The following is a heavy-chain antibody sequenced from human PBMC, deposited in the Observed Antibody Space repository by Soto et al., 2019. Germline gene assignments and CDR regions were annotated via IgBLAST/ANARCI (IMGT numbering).Heavy chain of an antibody. J-gene: IGHJ3*02. CDR2: IYYSGST. CDR3: ARDYFHYSDSGSRFVAIDI. CDR1: GGSITRGDYY. V-gene: IGHV4-31*03. D-gene: IGHD3-10*01. Sequence: SETLSLTCSVSGGSITRGDYYWSWIRQHPGKGPEWIGHIYYSGSTYYNPSLKSRVSISVDTSKNQFSLKLTSVTAADTAVYYCARDYFHYSDSGSRFVAIDIWGQGTMVTVSS.